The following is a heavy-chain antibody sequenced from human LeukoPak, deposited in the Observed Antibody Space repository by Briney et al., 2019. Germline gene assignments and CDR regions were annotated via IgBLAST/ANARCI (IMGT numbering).Heavy chain of an antibody. D-gene: IGHD4-11*01. CDR2: ISSSSSTV. CDR1: GGSTTTTNW. V-gene: IGHV3-48*02. Sequence: PSGTLSLTCAVSGGSTTTTNWWSWVRQAPGKGLEWVSYISSSSSTVYYADSVKGRFTISRDNAKNSLYLQMNSLRDEDTAVYYCARDNNYAGASDYWGQGTLVTVSS. J-gene: IGHJ4*02. CDR3: ARDNNYAGASDY.